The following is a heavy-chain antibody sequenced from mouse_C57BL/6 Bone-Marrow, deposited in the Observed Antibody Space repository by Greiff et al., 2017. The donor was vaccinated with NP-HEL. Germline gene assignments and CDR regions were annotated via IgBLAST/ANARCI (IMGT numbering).Heavy chain of an antibody. CDR2: ISSGGSYT. V-gene: IGHV5-6*01. J-gene: IGHJ2*01. Sequence: EVQGVESGGDLVKPGGSLKLSCAASGFTFSSYGMSWVRQTPDKRLEWVATISSGGSYTYYPDSVKGRFTISRDNAKNTLYLQMSSLKSEDTAMYYCARRRIYYDYDDYWGQGTTLTVSS. D-gene: IGHD2-4*01. CDR3: ARRRIYYDYDDY. CDR1: GFTFSSYG.